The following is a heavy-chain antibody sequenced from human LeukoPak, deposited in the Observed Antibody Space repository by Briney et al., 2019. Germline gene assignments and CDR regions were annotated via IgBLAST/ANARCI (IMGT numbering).Heavy chain of an antibody. D-gene: IGHD6-19*01. CDR3: ASQSSGWYDY. V-gene: IGHV1-18*01. CDR2: IGAYNGNT. Sequence: ASVKVSCKASGYTFTSYGISWVRQAPGQGLEWMGWIGAYNGNTDYAQKLQGRVTMTTDTSTSTAYMELRSLRSDDTAVYYCASQSSGWYDYWGQGTLVTVSS. J-gene: IGHJ4*02. CDR1: GYTFTSYG.